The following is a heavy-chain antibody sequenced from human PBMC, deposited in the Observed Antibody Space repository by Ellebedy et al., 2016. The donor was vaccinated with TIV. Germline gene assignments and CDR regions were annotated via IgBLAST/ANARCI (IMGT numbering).Heavy chain of an antibody. Sequence: SETLSLXXAVYGGSFSGYYWSWIRQSPGKGLEWIGYIYYSGSTNYNPSLKSRVTISVDTSKNQFSLKLSSVTAADTAVYYCARTDYYGSGISLDYWGQGTLVTVSS. CDR1: GGSFSGYY. J-gene: IGHJ4*02. CDR3: ARTDYYGSGISLDY. CDR2: IYYSGST. D-gene: IGHD3-10*01. V-gene: IGHV4-59*01.